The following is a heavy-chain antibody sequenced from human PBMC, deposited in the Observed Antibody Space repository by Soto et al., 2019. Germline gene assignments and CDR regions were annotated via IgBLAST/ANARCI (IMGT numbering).Heavy chain of an antibody. V-gene: IGHV1-2*02. CDR3: ARASQMVINPSYYAIDV. Sequence: GSVKVYCKASGYTFNRYYMHWVRQAPGPGLQWMGWISPNTGTARYAQQFKGRVTMTRDTSVSTVYMELSGLTSDDTAVYYCARASQMVINPSYYAIDVWGQGTSVTVSS. J-gene: IGHJ6*01. CDR2: ISPNTGTA. CDR1: GYTFNRYY. D-gene: IGHD3-22*01.